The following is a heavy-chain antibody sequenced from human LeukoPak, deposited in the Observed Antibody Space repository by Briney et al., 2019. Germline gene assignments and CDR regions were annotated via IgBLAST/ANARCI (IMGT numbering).Heavy chain of an antibody. Sequence: SETLSLTCTVSGGSISRYYWGWIRQSPGKGLEWIGSIYHSGSTYYNPSLKSRVTISLNTSKNQFSLKLSSVTAADTAVYYCARRSPAAGILGWFDPWGQGTLVTVSS. V-gene: IGHV4-38-2*02. CDR3: ARRSPAAGILGWFDP. J-gene: IGHJ5*02. CDR1: GGSISRYY. CDR2: IYHSGST. D-gene: IGHD6-13*01.